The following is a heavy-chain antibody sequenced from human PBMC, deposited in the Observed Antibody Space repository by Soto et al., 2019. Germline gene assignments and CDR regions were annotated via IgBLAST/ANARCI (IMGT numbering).Heavy chain of an antibody. CDR3: AKVGDSSGYYSYDAFDI. D-gene: IGHD3-22*01. CDR1: GFTFSSYG. J-gene: IGHJ3*02. CDR2: ISYDGSNK. V-gene: IGHV3-30*18. Sequence: PGGSLRLSCAASGFTFSSYGMHWVRQAPGKGLEWVAVISYDGSNKYYADSVKGRFTISRDNSKNTLYPQMNSLRAEDTAVYYCAKVGDSSGYYSYDAFDIWGQGTMVTVSS.